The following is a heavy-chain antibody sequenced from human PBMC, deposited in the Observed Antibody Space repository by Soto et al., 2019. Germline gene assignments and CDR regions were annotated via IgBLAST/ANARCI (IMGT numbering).Heavy chain of an antibody. Sequence: RASVKVSFKASGYTFTRYGISWLRQAPGQGLEWMGWISAYNGNTNYAQKLQGRVTMTTDTSTSTAYMELRGLRSDDTAVYYCARDGFEYSSPPKDYWGQGTLVTVSS. CDR1: GYTFTRYG. V-gene: IGHV1-18*01. CDR2: ISAYNGNT. J-gene: IGHJ4*02. CDR3: ARDGFEYSSPPKDY. D-gene: IGHD6-6*01.